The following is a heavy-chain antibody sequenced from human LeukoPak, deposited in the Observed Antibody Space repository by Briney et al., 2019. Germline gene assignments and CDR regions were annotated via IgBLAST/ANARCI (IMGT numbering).Heavy chain of an antibody. CDR2: IYYSGST. V-gene: IGHV4-31*03. CDR3: ARDLAPAFRFGELLGGYYGMDV. D-gene: IGHD3-10*01. Sequence: PSETLSLTCTVSGGSISSGGYYWSWIRQHPGKGLEWIVYIYYSGSTYYNPSLKSRVTISVDTSKNQFSLKLSSVTAADTAVYYCARDLAPAFRFGELLGGYYGMDVWGQGTLVTVSS. J-gene: IGHJ6*02. CDR1: GGSISSGGYY.